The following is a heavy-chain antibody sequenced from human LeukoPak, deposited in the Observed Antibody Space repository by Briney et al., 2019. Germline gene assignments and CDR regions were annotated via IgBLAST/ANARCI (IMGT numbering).Heavy chain of an antibody. Sequence: GESLKISCKGSGYSFTSYWIGWVRQMPGKGLEWMGIIYPGDSDTRYIPSFQGQVTISADKSISTAYLQWSSLKASDTAMYYCARTLNGGDPLDAFDIWGQGTMVTVSS. V-gene: IGHV5-51*01. D-gene: IGHD2-8*01. CDR3: ARTLNGGDPLDAFDI. CDR2: IYPGDSDT. CDR1: GYSFTSYW. J-gene: IGHJ3*02.